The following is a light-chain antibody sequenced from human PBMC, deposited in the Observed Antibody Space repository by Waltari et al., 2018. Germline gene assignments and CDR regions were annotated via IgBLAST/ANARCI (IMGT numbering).Light chain of an antibody. CDR1: KCIRNY. CDR3: QKHNSAPRT. J-gene: IGKJ1*01. V-gene: IGKV1-27*01. Sequence: IQLTQSPSSLPVSVADRVSLACRASKCIRNYLDWYKQKPGEVPKLLIYGASNLQSGVPSRFSGSGSRTEFTLTISSLQPEDVATYYCQKHNSAPRTFGQGTKVEIK. CDR2: GAS.